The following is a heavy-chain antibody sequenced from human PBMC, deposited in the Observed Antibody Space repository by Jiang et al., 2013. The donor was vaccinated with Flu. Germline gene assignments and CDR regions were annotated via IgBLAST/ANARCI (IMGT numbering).Heavy chain of an antibody. CDR2: ISGSGGST. CDR3: AKDPLAPIGRFLEWLPMGYFDY. CDR1: GFTFSSYA. Sequence: RLSCAASGFTFSSYAMSWVRQAPGKGLEWVSAISGSGGSTYYADSVKGRFTISRDNSKNTLYLQMNSLRAEDAAVYYCAKDPLAPIGRFLEWLPMGYFDYWGQGTLVTVSS. J-gene: IGHJ4*02. V-gene: IGHV3-23*01. D-gene: IGHD3-3*01.